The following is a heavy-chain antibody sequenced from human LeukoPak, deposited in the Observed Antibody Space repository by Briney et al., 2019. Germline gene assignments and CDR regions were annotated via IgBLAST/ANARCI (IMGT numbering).Heavy chain of an antibody. CDR3: VKVGYSYGWGPFDY. V-gene: IGHV3-64D*06. Sequence: GGSLRLSCSASGFTFSSCAMHWVRQAPGKGLEYVSAISSNGGSTYYADSVKGRFTISRDNSKNTLYLQMSSLRAEDTAVYYCVKVGYSYGWGPFDYWGQGTLVTVSS. CDR1: GFTFSSCA. J-gene: IGHJ4*02. D-gene: IGHD5-18*01. CDR2: ISSNGGST.